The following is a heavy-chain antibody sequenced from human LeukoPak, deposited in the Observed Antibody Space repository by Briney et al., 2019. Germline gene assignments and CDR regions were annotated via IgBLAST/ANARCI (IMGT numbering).Heavy chain of an antibody. D-gene: IGHD6-6*01. V-gene: IGHV3-23*01. Sequence: GGSLRLSCAASGFSFSNYAMSWVRQAPGKGLEWVSAISYSGGSTYYADSVKGRFTISRDSSMNTLYLQMDSLRADDTAIYYCAKDWGDYSSSSLDYWGQGILVTVSS. CDR1: GFSFSNYA. CDR2: ISYSGGST. J-gene: IGHJ4*02. CDR3: AKDWGDYSSSSLDY.